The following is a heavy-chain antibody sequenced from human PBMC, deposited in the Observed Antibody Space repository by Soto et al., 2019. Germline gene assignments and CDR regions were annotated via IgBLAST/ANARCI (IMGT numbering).Heavy chain of an antibody. CDR1: GYSISSGYY. CDR3: ARGVREYQLLSHGWFAP. Sequence: SETLSLTCAVSGYSISSGYYWGWIRQPPGKGLEWIGSIYHSGSTYYNPSLKSRVTISVDTSKNQFSLKLSSVTAADTAVYYCARGVREYQLLSHGWFAPWGQGTLVTVSS. D-gene: IGHD2-2*01. V-gene: IGHV4-38-2*01. J-gene: IGHJ5*02. CDR2: IYHSGST.